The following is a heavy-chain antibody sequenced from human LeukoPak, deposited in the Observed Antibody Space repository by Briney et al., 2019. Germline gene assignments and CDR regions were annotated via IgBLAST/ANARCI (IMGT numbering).Heavy chain of an antibody. D-gene: IGHD3-10*01. Sequence: ASVNVSCKASGYTFTGYDLHWVRQAPGQGLEWMGWIDTKTSVTSYAQKFQGRVTMTRDTSITTASMELGSLGSGDAALYYCARANRGFGEPSGFDFWGQGTMVSVS. J-gene: IGHJ3*01. CDR2: IDTKTSVT. V-gene: IGHV1-2*02. CDR1: GYTFTGYD. CDR3: ARANRGFGEPSGFDF.